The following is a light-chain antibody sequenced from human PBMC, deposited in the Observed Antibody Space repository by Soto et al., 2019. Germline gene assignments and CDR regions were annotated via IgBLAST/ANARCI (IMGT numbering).Light chain of an antibody. CDR3: QQYSKWPPIT. Sequence: EIVLTQSPATLSVSPGERATLSCRASQSVSSNLAWYQHKPGQAPRLLIYGASTRATGIPARFSGSGSGTEFTLTISSLQSEDFAVYYCQQYSKWPPITFGQGTRLEIK. V-gene: IGKV3-15*01. J-gene: IGKJ5*01. CDR1: QSVSSN. CDR2: GAS.